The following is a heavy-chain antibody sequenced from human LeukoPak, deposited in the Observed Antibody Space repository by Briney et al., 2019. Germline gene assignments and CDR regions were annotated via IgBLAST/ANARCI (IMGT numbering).Heavy chain of an antibody. D-gene: IGHD1-26*01. V-gene: IGHV3-30-3*01. CDR1: GFTFSSYA. CDR2: ISYDGSNK. Sequence: GGSPRLSCAASGFTFSSYAMHWVRQAPGKGLEWVAVISYDGSNKYYADSVKGRFTISRDNSKNTLYLQMNSLRAEDTAVYYCARERVGATAVYFDYWGQGTLVTVSS. J-gene: IGHJ4*02. CDR3: ARERVGATAVYFDY.